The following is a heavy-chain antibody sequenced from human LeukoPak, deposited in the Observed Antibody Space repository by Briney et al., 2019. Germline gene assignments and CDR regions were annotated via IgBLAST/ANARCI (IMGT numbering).Heavy chain of an antibody. V-gene: IGHV3-21*01. CDR3: ARDRGTGSGSTPDY. D-gene: IGHD6-19*01. Sequence: GGSLRLSCAASGFTFSSYSMNWVRQAPGKGLEWVSSISSSSSYIYYADSVKGRFTISRDNAKNSLYLQMNSLRAEDTAVYYCARDRGTGSGSTPDYWGQGTLVTVSS. CDR2: ISSSSSYI. CDR1: GFTFSSYS. J-gene: IGHJ4*02.